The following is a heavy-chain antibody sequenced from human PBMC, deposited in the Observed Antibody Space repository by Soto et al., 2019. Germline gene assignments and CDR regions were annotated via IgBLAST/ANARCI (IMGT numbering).Heavy chain of an antibody. CDR2: ISDGGDLT. CDR1: GFAFSSHP. J-gene: IGHJ3*02. Sequence: GGSLRLSCAASGFAFSSHPMSWVRQAPEKGLEWVAGISDGGDLTYNADSVRGRFTISRDSSRNTLYLQMNSLRAEDTAVYYCARRVIGSSRAFDIWGQGTVVTVSS. D-gene: IGHD3-10*01. V-gene: IGHV3-23*01. CDR3: ARRVIGSSRAFDI.